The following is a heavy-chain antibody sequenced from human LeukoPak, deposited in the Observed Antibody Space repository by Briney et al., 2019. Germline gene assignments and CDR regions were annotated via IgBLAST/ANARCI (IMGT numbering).Heavy chain of an antibody. V-gene: IGHV1-69*13. CDR2: IIPIFGTA. D-gene: IGHD6-19*01. CDR3: ARDGGIRAVGHDAFDI. Sequence: ASVKVSCKASGGTFSSYAISWVRQAPGQGLEWMGGIIPIFGTANYAQKFQGRVTITADESTSTAYMELSSLGSEDTAVYYCARDGGIRAVGHDAFDIWGQGTMVTVSS. J-gene: IGHJ3*02. CDR1: GGTFSSYA.